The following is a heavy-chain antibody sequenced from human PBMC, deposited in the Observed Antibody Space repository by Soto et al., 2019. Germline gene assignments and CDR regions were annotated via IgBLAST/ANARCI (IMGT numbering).Heavy chain of an antibody. V-gene: IGHV1-3*01. D-gene: IGHD2-15*01. CDR2: TNAGNGNT. CDR1: GYTFTSYA. J-gene: IGHJ6*02. CDR3: ARVAVVVAARNGMDV. Sequence: ASVKVSCKASGYTFTSYAMHWVRQAPGQRLEWMGWTNAGNGNTKYSQKLQGRVTMTTDTSTSTAYMELRSLRSDDTAVYYCARVAVVVAARNGMDVWGQGTTVTVSS.